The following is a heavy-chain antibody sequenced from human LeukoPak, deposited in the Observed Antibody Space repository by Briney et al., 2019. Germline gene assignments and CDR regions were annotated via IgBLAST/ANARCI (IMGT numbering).Heavy chain of an antibody. J-gene: IGHJ4*02. D-gene: IGHD3-10*01. CDR1: GGSISSSIYY. V-gene: IGHV4-39*01. Sequence: PSETLSLTCSVSGGSISSSIYYWGWIRQPPGKGLEWIGSIYYSGSTYYNPSLKSRVTISVDTSKNQFSLKLRSVTAADTAVYHCARRLGGSGSYYYWGQGTLVTVSS. CDR2: IYYSGST. CDR3: ARRLGGSGSYYY.